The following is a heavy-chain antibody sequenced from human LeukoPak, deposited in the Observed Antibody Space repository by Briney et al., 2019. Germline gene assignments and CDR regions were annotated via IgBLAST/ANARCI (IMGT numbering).Heavy chain of an antibody. V-gene: IGHV4-34*01. J-gene: IGHJ4*02. Sequence: SETLSLTCAVYGGSFSGYYWSWIRQPPGKGLEWIGEINHSGSTNYNPSLKSRVTISVDTSKNQFSLKLSSVTAADTAVYYCVRHGDYYDFDYWGQGTLVTVSS. CDR3: VRHGDYYDFDY. CDR2: INHSGST. CDR1: GGSFSGYY. D-gene: IGHD3-22*01.